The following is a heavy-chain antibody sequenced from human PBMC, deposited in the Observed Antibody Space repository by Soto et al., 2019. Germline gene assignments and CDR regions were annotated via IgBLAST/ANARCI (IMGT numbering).Heavy chain of an antibody. D-gene: IGHD6-13*01. CDR2: IYYSGST. J-gene: IGHJ4*02. Sequence: SETLSLTCTVSGGSISSYYWSWIRQPPGKGLEWIGYIYYSGSTNYNPSLKSRVTISVDTSKNQFSLKLGSVTAADTAVYYCARFSGIAAAADYWGQGTLVTVSS. V-gene: IGHV4-59*01. CDR3: ARFSGIAAAADY. CDR1: GGSISSYY.